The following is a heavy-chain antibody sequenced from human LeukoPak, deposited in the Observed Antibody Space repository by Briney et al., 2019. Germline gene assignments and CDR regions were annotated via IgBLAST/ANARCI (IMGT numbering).Heavy chain of an antibody. V-gene: IGHV1-69*05. J-gene: IGHJ6*03. CDR3: ARDSPPDYDFWSGYYYYMDV. CDR2: IIPIFGTA. CDR1: GGTFSSYA. D-gene: IGHD3-3*01. Sequence: GASVKVSCKASGGTFSSYAISWVRQAPGQGLEWMGGIIPIFGTANYAQKFQGRVTITTDESTSTAYMELSSLRSEDTAVYYCARDSPPDYDFWSGYYYYMDVWGKGTTVTVSS.